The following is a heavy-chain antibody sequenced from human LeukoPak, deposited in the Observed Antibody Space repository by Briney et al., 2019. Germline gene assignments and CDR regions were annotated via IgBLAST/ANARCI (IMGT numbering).Heavy chain of an antibody. Sequence: ASVKVSCKASGGTFSSYAISWVRQAPGQGLEWMGGIIPIFGTANYAQKFQGRVTITADESTSTAYMELSSLRSEDTAVYYCARAGGGYCSGGSCYWSYFDYWGQGTLVTVSS. D-gene: IGHD2-15*01. V-gene: IGHV1-69*13. CDR3: ARAGGGYCSGGSCYWSYFDY. CDR1: GGTFSSYA. CDR2: IIPIFGTA. J-gene: IGHJ4*02.